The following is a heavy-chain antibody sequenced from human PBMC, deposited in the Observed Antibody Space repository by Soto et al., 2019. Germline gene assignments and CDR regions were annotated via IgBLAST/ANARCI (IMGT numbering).Heavy chain of an antibody. D-gene: IGHD3-22*01. Sequence: GGSLRLSCAASGFTFSSYVMHWVRQAPGKGLEWVAVISYDGSNKYYADSVKGRFTISRDNSKNTLYLQMNSLRAEDTAVYYCARALDYDSTFDYCGQGT. CDR2: ISYDGSNK. V-gene: IGHV3-30-3*01. J-gene: IGHJ4*02. CDR1: GFTFSSYV. CDR3: ARALDYDSTFDY.